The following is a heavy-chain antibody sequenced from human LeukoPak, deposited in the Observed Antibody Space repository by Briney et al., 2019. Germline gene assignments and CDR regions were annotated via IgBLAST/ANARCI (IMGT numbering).Heavy chain of an antibody. V-gene: IGHV3-64*01. D-gene: IGHD2-2*01. Sequence: PGGSLRLSCAASGFTFSSYAMHWVRQAPGKGLEYVSAISTNGASTYYAKSVKGRFTISRDNSKNTLYLQKGSLRAEDMAVYYCARGYCGTTSCYPNDAFDIWGQGTMVTVSS. CDR3: ARGYCGTTSCYPNDAFDI. CDR2: ISTNGAST. CDR1: GFTFSSYA. J-gene: IGHJ3*02.